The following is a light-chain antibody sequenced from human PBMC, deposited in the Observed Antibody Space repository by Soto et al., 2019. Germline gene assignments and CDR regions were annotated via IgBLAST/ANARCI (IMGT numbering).Light chain of an antibody. J-gene: IGLJ3*02. CDR1: RGHSSYS. V-gene: IGLV4-60*02. CDR3: ETWDSNTRV. Sequence: QAVVPQSSSASASLGSSVRLTCTLSRGHSSYSIAWHQQQPEKAPRYLMKVEGSGNYNKGNGVPDRFSGSSSGADRYLTISTLQFEDEADYYCETWDSNTRVFGGGTKPTVL. CDR2: VEGSGNY.